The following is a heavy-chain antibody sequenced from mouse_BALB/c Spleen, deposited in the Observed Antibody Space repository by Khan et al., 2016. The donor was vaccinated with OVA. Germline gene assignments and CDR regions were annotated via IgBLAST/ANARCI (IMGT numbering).Heavy chain of an antibody. J-gene: IGHJ2*01. V-gene: IGHV3-2*02. CDR2: ISYSGRT. Sequence: EVQLQESGPGLVKPSQSLSLTCTVTGYSITSDYAWNWIRQFPGNKLEWMGYISYSGRTSYNPSLKSRISITLDTSKHHFFLPFNSVTTEDSATYYCARTVTITTVVATDFDYLGQGTTLTVSS. D-gene: IGHD1-1*01. CDR1: GYSITSDYA. CDR3: ARTVTITTVVATDFDY.